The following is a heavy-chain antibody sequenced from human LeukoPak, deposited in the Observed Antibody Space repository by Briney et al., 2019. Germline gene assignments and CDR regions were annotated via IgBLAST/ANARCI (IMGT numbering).Heavy chain of an antibody. CDR2: ISDSGGST. J-gene: IGHJ4*02. V-gene: IGHV3-23*01. CDR3: AKAGIVGATRENYFDY. D-gene: IGHD1-26*01. CDR1: GFTFSSYA. Sequence: GGSLRLSCAASGFTFSSYALNWVRQAPGKGLEWVSSISDSGGSTYYADSVKGRFTTSRDNSRNTLSLQMKSLRAEDTAVYYCAKAGIVGATRENYFDYWGQGTLVTVSS.